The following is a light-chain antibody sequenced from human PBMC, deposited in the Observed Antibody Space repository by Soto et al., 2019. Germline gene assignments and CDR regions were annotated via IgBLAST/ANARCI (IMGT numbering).Light chain of an antibody. CDR1: SSDVGGYNY. CDR2: DVS. J-gene: IGLJ1*01. Sequence: QSALTQPASVSGSPGQSITISCTGTSSDVGGYNYVSWYQQYPGKAPKLMIFDVSYRPSGVSNRFSGSKSGNTASLTISGLQAEDEADYYCSSYTSSSSNVFGTGTKAPS. V-gene: IGLV2-14*01. CDR3: SSYTSSSSNV.